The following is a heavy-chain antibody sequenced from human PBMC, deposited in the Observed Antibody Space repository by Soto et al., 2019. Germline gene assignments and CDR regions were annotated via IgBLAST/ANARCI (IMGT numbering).Heavy chain of an antibody. J-gene: IGHJ4*02. V-gene: IGHV1-18*04. D-gene: IGHD2-2*01. Sequence: QVQLVQSGAEVKKPGASVKVSCKASGYTFTSYGIRWVRQAPGQGLERMGWISAYNGNTNYAQKLQGRVTMTTDTSTSTAYMELRSLRSDDTAVYYCARDSLGYCSSTSCSRWAYWGQGTLVTVSS. CDR2: ISAYNGNT. CDR1: GYTFTSYG. CDR3: ARDSLGYCSSTSCSRWAY.